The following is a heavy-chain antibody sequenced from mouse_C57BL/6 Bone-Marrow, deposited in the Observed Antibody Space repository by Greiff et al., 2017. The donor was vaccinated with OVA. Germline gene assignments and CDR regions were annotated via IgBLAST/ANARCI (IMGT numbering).Heavy chain of an antibody. V-gene: IGHV1-61*01. Sequence: QVQLQQPGAELVRPGSSVKLSCKASGYTFTSYWMDWVKQRPGQGLDWIGNIYPSDSETHYNQKFKDKATLTVDKSSSTAYMQLSSLTSEDSAVYYCARPDYYGNSFAYWGQGTLVTVSA. CDR3: ARPDYYGNSFAY. CDR1: GYTFTSYW. CDR2: IYPSDSET. J-gene: IGHJ3*01. D-gene: IGHD2-1*01.